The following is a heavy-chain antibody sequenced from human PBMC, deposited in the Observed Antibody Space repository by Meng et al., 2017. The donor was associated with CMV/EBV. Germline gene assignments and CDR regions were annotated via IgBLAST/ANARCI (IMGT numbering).Heavy chain of an antibody. CDR1: GGSNSRGGYY. J-gene: IGHJ5*02. Sequence: LTCTVSGGSNSRGGYYWGWIRQHPGKGLEWIGYIYYSGSTYYNPSLKSRVTISVDTSKNQFSLKLSSVTAADTAVYYCARGVYRFDPWGQGTLVTVSS. CDR3: ARGVYRFDP. V-gene: IGHV4-31*03. D-gene: IGHD3-10*01. CDR2: IYYSGST.